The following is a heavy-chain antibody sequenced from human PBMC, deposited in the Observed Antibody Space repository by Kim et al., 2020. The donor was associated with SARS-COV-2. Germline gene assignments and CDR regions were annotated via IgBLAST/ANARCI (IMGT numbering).Heavy chain of an antibody. V-gene: IGHV1-69*04. J-gene: IGHJ4*02. CDR2: IIPILGIA. D-gene: IGHD3-10*01. Sequence: SVKVSCKASGGTFSSYAISWVRQAPGQGLEWMGRIIPILGIANYAQKFQGRVTITADKSTSTAYMGLSSLRSEDTAVYYCASSGTLSMVRGVIINTPVDYWGQGTLVTVSS. CDR1: GGTFSSYA. CDR3: ASSGTLSMVRGVIINTPVDY.